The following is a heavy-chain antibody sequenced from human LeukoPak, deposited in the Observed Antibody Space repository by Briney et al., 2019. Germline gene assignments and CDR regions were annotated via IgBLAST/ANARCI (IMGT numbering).Heavy chain of an antibody. Sequence: GGSLRLSCVASGFTFSSYSMNWVRQAPGKGLEWVSSISSSSSYIYYADSVKGRFTISRDNAKNSLYLQMNSLRAEDTAVYYCAREADIVVVPAAIPHYYYYYMDVWGKGTTVTISS. CDR1: GFTFSSYS. CDR2: ISSSSSYI. V-gene: IGHV3-21*01. J-gene: IGHJ6*03. CDR3: AREADIVVVPAAIPHYYYYYMDV. D-gene: IGHD2-2*02.